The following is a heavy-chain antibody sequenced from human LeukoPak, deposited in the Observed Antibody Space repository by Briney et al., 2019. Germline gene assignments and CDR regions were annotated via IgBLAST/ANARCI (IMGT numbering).Heavy chain of an antibody. CDR1: GGSISSSNW. CDR2: IYHSGST. D-gene: IGHD6-13*01. V-gene: IGHV4-4*02. CDR3: ARGSSWKPGGYFDY. J-gene: IGHJ4*02. Sequence: PSETLSLTCAVSGGSISSSNWWSWVRQPPGKGLEWIGEIYHSGSTNYNPSLKSRVTISVDKSKNQFSLKLSSVTAADTAVYYCARGSSWKPGGYFDYWGQGTLVTVSS.